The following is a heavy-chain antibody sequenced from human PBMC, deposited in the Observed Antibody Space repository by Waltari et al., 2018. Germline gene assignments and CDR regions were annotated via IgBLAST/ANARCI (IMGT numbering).Heavy chain of an antibody. D-gene: IGHD3-10*01. Sequence: EVRLATSGGGLVTSGGRRTLSWPASGCESSDWGMNWVRRTPGTGLEWVSSIGGTHSNIFYAESVKGRFIVSRDNAKSSLYLQMDNLRAEDSGLYYCTRDLYGSGGDWFDPWGQGTLVTVSS. CDR3: TRDLYGSGGDWFDP. CDR2: IGGTHSNI. J-gene: IGHJ5*02. V-gene: IGHV3-21*01. CDR1: GCESSDWG.